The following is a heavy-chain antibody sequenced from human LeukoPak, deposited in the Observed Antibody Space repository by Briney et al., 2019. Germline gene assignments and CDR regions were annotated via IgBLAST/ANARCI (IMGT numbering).Heavy chain of an antibody. D-gene: IGHD6-19*01. CDR2: INPNSGGT. CDR1: GYTFTGYY. V-gene: IGHV1-2*06. Sequence: ASVKVSCKASGYTFTGYYMHWVRQAPGQGLEWMGRINPNSGGTNYAQKFQGRVTMTRDTSISTAYMELSRLRSDDTAVYYCARSQSYSSGWLTPRWFDPWGQGTLVTVSS. CDR3: ARSQSYSSGWLTPRWFDP. J-gene: IGHJ5*02.